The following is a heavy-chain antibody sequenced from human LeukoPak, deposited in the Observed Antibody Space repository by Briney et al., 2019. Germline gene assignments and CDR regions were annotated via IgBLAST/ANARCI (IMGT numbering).Heavy chain of an antibody. Sequence: GGSLRLSCAVSGFTVSSNYMSWVRQAPGKGLEWVSVIYDGGSTDYAESVKGRFTISRDNSKNTLYLQMNSLRAEDTAVYYCARDWGYCSSTSCHVFDYWGQGTLVTVSS. CDR2: IYDGGST. V-gene: IGHV3-53*01. CDR1: GFTVSSNY. J-gene: IGHJ4*02. D-gene: IGHD2-2*01. CDR3: ARDWGYCSSTSCHVFDY.